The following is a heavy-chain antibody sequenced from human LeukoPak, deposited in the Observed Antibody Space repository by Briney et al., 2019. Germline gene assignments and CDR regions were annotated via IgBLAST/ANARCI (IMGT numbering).Heavy chain of an antibody. CDR1: GFTFSRYW. V-gene: IGHV3-74*03. CDR3: AKPISGGLAVTADWFDP. D-gene: IGHD6-19*01. Sequence: GGSLRLSCAASGFTFSRYWMHWVRQAPGKGLMWFSRSPDGSTTLYADSVKGRFTISRDNSKNTLYLQVNSLRAEDTAVYYCAKPISGGLAVTADWFDPWGQGTLVIVSS. J-gene: IGHJ5*02. CDR2: SPDGSTT.